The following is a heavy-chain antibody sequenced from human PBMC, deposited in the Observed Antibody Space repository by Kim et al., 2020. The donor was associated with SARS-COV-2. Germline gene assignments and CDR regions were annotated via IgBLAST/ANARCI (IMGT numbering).Heavy chain of an antibody. D-gene: IGHD3-22*01. CDR1: GYSFATYW. CDR2: IYPGDSDT. CDR3: ARIYDSPGGGWFDP. V-gene: IGHV5-51*01. Sequence: GESLKISCKGSGYSFATYWIVWVRQMPGKGLEWMGIIYPGDSDTRYSPSFQGQVTISADKSISTAYLQWSSLKASDTAMYYCARIYDSPGGGWFDPWGQGTLVTVSS. J-gene: IGHJ5*02.